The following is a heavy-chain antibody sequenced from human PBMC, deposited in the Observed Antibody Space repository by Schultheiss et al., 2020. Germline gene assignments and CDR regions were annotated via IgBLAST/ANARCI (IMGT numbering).Heavy chain of an antibody. CDR2: ISYDGNNK. V-gene: IGHV3-30-3*01. Sequence: GGSLRLSCAASGFTFNSYAMHWVRQAPGKGLEWVAVISYDGNNKYYADSVKGRFTISRDNSKNTLYLQMNSLRAEDTAVYYCARDLAAADTFDYWGQGTLVTVSS. D-gene: IGHD6-13*01. CDR3: ARDLAAADTFDY. J-gene: IGHJ4*02. CDR1: GFTFNSYA.